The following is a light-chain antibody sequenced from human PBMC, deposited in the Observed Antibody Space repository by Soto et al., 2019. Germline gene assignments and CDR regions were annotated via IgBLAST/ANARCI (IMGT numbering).Light chain of an antibody. J-gene: IGKJ1*01. V-gene: IGKV3-20*01. CDR2: GAS. CDR3: QQCGSSPKT. CDR1: QSLSSSY. Sequence: EIVLTQSPGTLSLSPGERATLSCRASQSLSSSYLAWYQQKPGQAPRLLIYGASSRATGIPDRFSGSGSGTDFTLTISRLEPEDFAVYYCQQCGSSPKTFGQGTKVDIK.